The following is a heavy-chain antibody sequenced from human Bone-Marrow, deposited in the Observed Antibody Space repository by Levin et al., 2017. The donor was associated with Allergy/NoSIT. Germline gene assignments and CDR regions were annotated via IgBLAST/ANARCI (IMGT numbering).Heavy chain of an antibody. CDR1: GGSFTGYY. V-gene: IGHV4-34*01. CDR3: ARVQGGLRWLGYGLDV. D-gene: IGHD4-23*01. CDR2: INHSADT. Sequence: SETLSLTCGLYGGSFTGYYWSWIRQTPGKGLEWIGQINHSADTKYNPSLTSRVTISVDMSKNQFSLQLTSVTAAGTAVYYCARVQGGLRWLGYGLDVWGPGTTVTVSS. J-gene: IGHJ6*02.